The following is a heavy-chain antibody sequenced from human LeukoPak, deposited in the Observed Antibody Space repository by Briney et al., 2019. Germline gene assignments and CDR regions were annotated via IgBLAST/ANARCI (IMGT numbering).Heavy chain of an antibody. CDR2: ISGSGGST. CDR1: GFTFSSYG. D-gene: IGHD3-10*01. CDR3: ANTRLYGSGSYRDGDMDA. V-gene: IGHV3-23*01. J-gene: IGHJ6*03. Sequence: GGSLRLSCAASGFTFSSYGMSWVRQAPGKGLEWVSAISGSGGSTYYADSVKGRFTISRDNSKNTLYLQMNSLRAEDTAVYYCANTRLYGSGSYRDGDMDAWGKGTTVTISS.